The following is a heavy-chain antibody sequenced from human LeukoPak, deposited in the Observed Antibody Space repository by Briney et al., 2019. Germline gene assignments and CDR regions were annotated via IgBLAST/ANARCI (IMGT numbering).Heavy chain of an antibody. Sequence: RASVTVSCKASGYTFTGYYMHWVRQAPGQGLEWMGWINPNSGGTNYAQKFQGRVTMTRDTSISTAYMELSRLRSDDTAVYYCARVGWVGATKLASFDYWGQGTLVTVSS. CDR2: INPNSGGT. CDR3: ARVGWVGATKLASFDY. V-gene: IGHV1-2*02. CDR1: GYTFTGYY. D-gene: IGHD1-26*01. J-gene: IGHJ4*02.